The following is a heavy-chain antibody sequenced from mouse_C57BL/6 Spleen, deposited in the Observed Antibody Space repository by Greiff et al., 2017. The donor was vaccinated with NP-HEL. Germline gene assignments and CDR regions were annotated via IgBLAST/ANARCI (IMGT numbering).Heavy chain of an antibody. CDR3: ARRTTVGGGYFDY. Sequence: EVHLVESGGGLVKPGGSLKLSCAASGFTFSDYGMHWVRQAPEKGLEWVAYISSGSSTIYYADTVKGRFTISRDKAKNTLFLQMTSLRSEDTAMYYCARRTTVGGGYFDYWGQGTTLTVSS. CDR1: GFTFSDYG. D-gene: IGHD1-1*01. CDR2: ISSGSSTI. V-gene: IGHV5-17*01. J-gene: IGHJ2*01.